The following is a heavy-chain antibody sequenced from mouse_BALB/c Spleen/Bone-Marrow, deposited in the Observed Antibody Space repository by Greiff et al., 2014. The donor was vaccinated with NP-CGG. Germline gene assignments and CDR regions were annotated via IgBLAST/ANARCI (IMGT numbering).Heavy chain of an antibody. CDR1: GFSLTDYG. CDR3: AREKYGNYYAMGY. CDR2: IWGDGTT. V-gene: IGHV2-6-7*01. Sequence: QVQLKESGPGLVAPSQSLSITCTVSGFSLTDYGINWVRQPPGKGLEWLGMIWGDGTTDYNSALRSRLSINKDNSRSQVFLKMNSMQTDDTARYCCAREKYGNYYAMGYWGQGTSVTVSS. D-gene: IGHD2-10*02. J-gene: IGHJ4*01.